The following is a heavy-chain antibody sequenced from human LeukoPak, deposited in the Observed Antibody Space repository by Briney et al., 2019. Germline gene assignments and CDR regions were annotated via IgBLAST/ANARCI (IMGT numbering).Heavy chain of an antibody. J-gene: IGHJ4*02. Sequence: VASVKVSCKASGYTSTSYSMNWVRQAPGQGLEWMGWINTNTGNPTYAQGFTGRFVFSLDTSVSTAYLQISSLKPEDTAVYYCARAGYCSAAGCRLWAYWGQGTLVTVSS. CDR3: ARAGYCSAAGCRLWAY. D-gene: IGHD2-15*01. CDR1: GYTSTSYS. CDR2: INTNTGNP. V-gene: IGHV7-4-1*02.